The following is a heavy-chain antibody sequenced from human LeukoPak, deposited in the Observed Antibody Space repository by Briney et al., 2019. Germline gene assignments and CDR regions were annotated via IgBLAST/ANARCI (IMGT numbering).Heavy chain of an antibody. CDR2: IIPIFGTA. CDR1: GGTFISYA. D-gene: IGHD3-16*01. CDR3: ARDDSRGTTDY. Sequence: SVKVSCKASGGTFISYAISRVRQAPGQGLEWMGGIIPIFGTANYAQKFQGRGTITTDESTITAYMELSSLRSEDTAVYYCARDDSRGTTDYWGQGTLVTVSS. V-gene: IGHV1-69*05. J-gene: IGHJ4*02.